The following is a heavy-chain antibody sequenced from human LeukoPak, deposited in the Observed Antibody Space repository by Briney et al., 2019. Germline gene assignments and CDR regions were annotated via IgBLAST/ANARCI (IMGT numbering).Heavy chain of an antibody. V-gene: IGHV5-51*01. CDR1: GYSFTSYW. Sequence: GESLEISCKGSGYSFTSYWIGWVRQMPGKGLEWMGIIYPGDSDTRYSPSFQGQVTISADKSISTAYLQWSSLKASDTAMYYCATFHGTTGTRGPYYFDYWGQGTLVTVSS. D-gene: IGHD1-1*01. CDR3: ATFHGTTGTRGPYYFDY. CDR2: IYPGDSDT. J-gene: IGHJ4*02.